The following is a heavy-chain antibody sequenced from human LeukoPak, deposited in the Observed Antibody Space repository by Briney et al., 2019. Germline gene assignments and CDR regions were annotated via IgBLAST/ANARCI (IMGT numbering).Heavy chain of an antibody. Sequence: SETLSLTCTVSLDSTTSNFWSWVCQSPGKGLEWIGEIHRSGSTNYNPSLQSRATISIDRSRNQIALELSPVTAADTAVYYCAREILGGFNPGAYWGQGTLVTVSS. J-gene: IGHJ4*02. D-gene: IGHD1-14*01. CDR3: AREILGGFNPGAY. CDR1: LDSTTSNF. V-gene: IGHV4-4*02. CDR2: IHRSGST.